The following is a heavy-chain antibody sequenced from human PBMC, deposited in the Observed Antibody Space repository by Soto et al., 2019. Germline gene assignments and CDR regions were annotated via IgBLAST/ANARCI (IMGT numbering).Heavy chain of an antibody. CDR1: GGTFSDYA. V-gene: IGHV1-69*01. D-gene: IGHD3-10*02. J-gene: IGHJ4*02. Sequence: QVQLVQSGAEVKKPGSSVKVSRTASGGTFSDYAFSWVRQAPGQGLEWMGGIIPMFSSPSFAQKFQGRLTITADDSTSTAYMSLSSLGSADTAMYYCAKDIGFQQHLFVFDLWGPGTLVTVSS. CDR3: AKDIGFQQHLFVFDL. CDR2: IIPMFSSP.